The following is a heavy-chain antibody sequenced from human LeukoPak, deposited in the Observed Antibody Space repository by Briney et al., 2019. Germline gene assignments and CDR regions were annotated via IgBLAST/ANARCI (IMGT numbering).Heavy chain of an antibody. J-gene: IGHJ6*03. V-gene: IGHV4-4*07. Sequence: PSETLSLTCTVSGGSISTYYWSWIRQPAGKGLECIGRLYTSGSTNYNPSLKTRVTMSVDTSKNQFSLKLTSVTAADTAMYYCARVGYSGYDNDYYYMDVWGKGTTVTISS. D-gene: IGHD5-12*01. CDR1: GGSISTYY. CDR2: LYTSGST. CDR3: ARVGYSGYDNDYYYMDV.